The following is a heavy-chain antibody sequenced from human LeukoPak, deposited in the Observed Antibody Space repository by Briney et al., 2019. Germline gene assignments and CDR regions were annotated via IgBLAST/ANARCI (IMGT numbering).Heavy chain of an antibody. V-gene: IGHV3-21*01. Sequence: PGGSLRLSCAASGFTFSSYEMNWVRQAPGKGLEWVSSISSSSSYIYYADSVKGRFTISRDNAKNSLYLQMNSLRAEDTAVYYCARDLSYSSSWYYYYYYMDVWGKGTTVTVSS. D-gene: IGHD6-13*01. CDR3: ARDLSYSSSWYYYYYYMDV. CDR2: ISSSSSYI. J-gene: IGHJ6*03. CDR1: GFTFSSYE.